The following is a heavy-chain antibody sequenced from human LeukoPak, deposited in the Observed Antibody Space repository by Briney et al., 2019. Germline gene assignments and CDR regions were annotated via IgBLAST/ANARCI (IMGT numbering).Heavy chain of an antibody. CDR2: IYYSGST. CDR1: GGSISSGDYY. D-gene: IGHD2-2*01. J-gene: IGHJ5*02. Sequence: SETLSLTCTVSGGSISSGDYYWSWIRQPPGKGLEWIGYIYYSGSTYYNPSLKSRVTISVDTSKNQFSLKLGSVTAADTAVYYCAKGVKCSSGSCDAFDPWGQGTPVTVSS. V-gene: IGHV4-30-4*01. CDR3: AKGVKCSSGSCDAFDP.